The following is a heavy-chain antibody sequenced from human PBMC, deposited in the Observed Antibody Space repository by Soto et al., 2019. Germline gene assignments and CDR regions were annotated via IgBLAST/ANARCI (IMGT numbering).Heavy chain of an antibody. CDR2: ISAYNGNT. J-gene: IGHJ4*02. Sequence: ASVKVSCKASGYTFTSYGISWVRQAPGQGLEWMGWISAYNGNTNYAQKLQGRVTMTTDTSTSTAYMELRSLRSDDTAVYYCARTSRRGYSYAYFDYWGQGTMVTVSS. D-gene: IGHD5-18*01. V-gene: IGHV1-18*01. CDR1: GYTFTSYG. CDR3: ARTSRRGYSYAYFDY.